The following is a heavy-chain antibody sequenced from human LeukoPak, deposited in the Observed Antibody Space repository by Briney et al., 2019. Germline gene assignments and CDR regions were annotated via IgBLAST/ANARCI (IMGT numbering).Heavy chain of an antibody. CDR2: INPNSGGT. CDR3: ARARGIGTTGTTVSQTGRFDP. Sequence: ASVKVSCKASGYTFTGYYMHWVRQAPGQGLEWMGWINPNSGGTNYAQKFQGRVTMPRDTSISTAYMELSRLRSDDTAVYYCARARGIGTTGTTVSQTGRFDPWGQGTLVTVSS. J-gene: IGHJ5*02. D-gene: IGHD1-1*01. V-gene: IGHV1-2*02. CDR1: GYTFTGYY.